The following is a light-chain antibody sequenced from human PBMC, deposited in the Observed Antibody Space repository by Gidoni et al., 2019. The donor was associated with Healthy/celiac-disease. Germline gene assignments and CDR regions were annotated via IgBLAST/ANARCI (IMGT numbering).Light chain of an antibody. CDR1: QSVSSY. CDR3: QQRSNWQYT. Sequence: VLTQSPATLSLSPGERATLACRASQSVSSYVAWYQQKPGQAPRLLIYDASNRATGIPARFSGSGSGTDFTLTISSLEPEDFAVYYCQQRSNWQYTFGQGTKLEIK. J-gene: IGKJ2*01. CDR2: DAS. V-gene: IGKV3-11*01.